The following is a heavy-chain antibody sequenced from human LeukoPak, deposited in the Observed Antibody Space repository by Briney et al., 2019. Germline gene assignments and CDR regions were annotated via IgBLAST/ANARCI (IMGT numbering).Heavy chain of an antibody. J-gene: IGHJ6*03. CDR3: ARAASYDSSGYYHGYYYYMDV. CDR2: IYYSGST. V-gene: IGHV4-59*01. D-gene: IGHD3-22*01. Sequence: SETLSLTCTVSGGSISSYYWSWIRQPPGKGLEWIGYIYYSGSTNYNPSLKSRVTISVDTSKNQFSLKLSSVTAADTAVYYCARAASYDSSGYYHGYYYYMDVWGKGTTVTVSS. CDR1: GGSISSYY.